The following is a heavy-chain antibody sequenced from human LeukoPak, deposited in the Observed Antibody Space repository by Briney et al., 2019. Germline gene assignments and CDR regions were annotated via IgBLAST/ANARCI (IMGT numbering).Heavy chain of an antibody. CDR1: GYTFTDYD. Sequence: GASVKVSCKTSGYTFTDYDVHWVRQAPGQGLEWMGWINPNSASTNYAQRLQGRVTFTRDTSLSIVYMELSSLTSEDAAVYFCARGDFGETNTAFDVWGQGTLVAVSS. CDR3: ARGDFGETNTAFDV. V-gene: IGHV1-8*03. CDR2: INPNSAST. J-gene: IGHJ3*01. D-gene: IGHD4-17*01.